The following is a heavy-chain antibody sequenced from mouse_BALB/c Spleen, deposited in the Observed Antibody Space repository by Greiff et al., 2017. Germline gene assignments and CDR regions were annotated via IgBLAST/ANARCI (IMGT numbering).Heavy chain of an antibody. V-gene: IGHV3-6*02. D-gene: IGHD1-2*01. J-gene: IGHJ3*01. Sequence: EVKLMESGPGLVKPSQSLSLTCSVTGYSITSGYYWYWIRQFPGNKLEWMGYISYDGNNNYNPSLKNRTSITRDTSKNQFFLKLNSVTTEDTATYYCARAGDFTTAAVFAYWGQGTLVTVSA. CDR2: ISYDGNN. CDR1: GYSITSGYY. CDR3: ARAGDFTTAAVFAY.